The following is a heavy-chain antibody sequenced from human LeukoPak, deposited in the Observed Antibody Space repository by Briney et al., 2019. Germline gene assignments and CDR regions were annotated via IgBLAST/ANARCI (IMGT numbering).Heavy chain of an antibody. J-gene: IGHJ4*02. D-gene: IGHD6-13*01. V-gene: IGHV3-23*01. CDR3: ERERGSTNSCPLPIDY. Sequence: GGSLRLSCEASGFTFNNDAMDWVRQVPGKGLEWVSGILGGGGATYYADSVKGRFTISRDNSKNTVYLQMTSLTAEDTAVYYCERERGSTNSCPLPIDYWGQGTLVAVSS. CDR1: GFTFNNDA. CDR2: ILGGGGAT.